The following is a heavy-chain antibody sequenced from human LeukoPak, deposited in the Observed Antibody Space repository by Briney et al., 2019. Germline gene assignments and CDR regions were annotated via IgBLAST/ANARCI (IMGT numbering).Heavy chain of an antibody. J-gene: IGHJ4*02. Sequence: PGGSLRLSCAASGFTFSSYAMSWVRQAPGKGLEWVGRIKSKTDGGTTDYAAPVKGRFTISRDDSKNTLYLQMNSLKTEDTAVYYCTTDDSSGYYGGYWGQGTLVTVSS. CDR2: IKSKTDGGTT. CDR1: GFTFSSYA. D-gene: IGHD3-22*01. CDR3: TTDDSSGYYGGY. V-gene: IGHV3-15*01.